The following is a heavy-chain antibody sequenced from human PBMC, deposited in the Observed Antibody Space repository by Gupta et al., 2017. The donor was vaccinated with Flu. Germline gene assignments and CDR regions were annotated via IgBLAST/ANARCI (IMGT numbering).Heavy chain of an antibody. CDR1: GLTFSDYA. Sequence: EVQLLESGGGLVQPGGSLRLSCAASGLTFSDYAMNWGRQSPGKGQGWVSTVGAGGDRTYYADSVMGRFTISRDNSKNTLYLQMNSLRGDDTAVYYCAKDRSGNPAIDYWGQGTLVTVSA. D-gene: IGHD4-23*01. CDR2: VGAGGDRT. V-gene: IGHV3-23*01. J-gene: IGHJ4*02. CDR3: AKDRSGNPAIDY.